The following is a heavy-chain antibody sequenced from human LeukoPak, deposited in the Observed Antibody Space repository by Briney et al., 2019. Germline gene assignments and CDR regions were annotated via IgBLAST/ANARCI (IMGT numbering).Heavy chain of an antibody. CDR2: ISYDGSNK. CDR1: GFTFSSYG. V-gene: IGHV3-30*18. CDR3: AKGKSGAYYYMDV. J-gene: IGHJ6*03. Sequence: PGGSLRLSCAAFGFTFSSYGMHWVRQAPGKGLEWVAVISYDGSNKYYADSVKGRFTISRDNSKNTLYLQMNSLRAEDTAVYYCAKGKSGAYYYMDVWGKGTTVTVSS.